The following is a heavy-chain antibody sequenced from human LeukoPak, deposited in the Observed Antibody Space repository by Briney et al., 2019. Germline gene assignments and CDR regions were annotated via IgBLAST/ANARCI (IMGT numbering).Heavy chain of an antibody. Sequence: ASVTVSFKSSGYTFTGYYVHWVRQPPGQGLEWMGWMNANSGNTGYAQKFQGRVTITRNTSISTAYMELSSLRSEDTAVYYCARGSGSYYDFDYWGQGTLVTVSS. CDR1: GYTFTGYY. J-gene: IGHJ4*02. CDR2: MNANSGNT. CDR3: ARGSGSYYDFDY. D-gene: IGHD1-26*01. V-gene: IGHV1-8*03.